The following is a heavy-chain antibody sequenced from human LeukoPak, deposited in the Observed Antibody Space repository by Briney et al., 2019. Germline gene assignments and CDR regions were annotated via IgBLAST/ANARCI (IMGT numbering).Heavy chain of an antibody. J-gene: IGHJ6*03. CDR1: VYTFTIYN. V-gene: IGHV1-8*01. CDR3: ARVLKSLGYYYMDV. CDR2: MIHHIGNA. D-gene: IGHD7-27*01. Sequence: ASVTVSFTSSVYTFTIYNNNWIRHAHAQGHELMGWMIHHIGNAGYAQKFQDRVTMTRNTSIRKAYMELSSLRSEDTAVYFCARVLKSLGYYYMDVWGKETTVTVPS.